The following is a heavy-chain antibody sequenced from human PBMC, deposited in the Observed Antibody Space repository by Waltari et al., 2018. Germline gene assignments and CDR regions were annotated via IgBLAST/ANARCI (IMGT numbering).Heavy chain of an antibody. D-gene: IGHD6-6*01. J-gene: IGHJ5*02. Sequence: QVQLQESGPGLVKPSETLSLTCTVSGGSISSYYWSWIRQPAGKGLEWIGRIYTSGSPNYNPSLKSRVTRSVDTSKNQFSLKLSSVTAADTAVYYCARCRSSSVPCNWFDPWGQGTLVTVSS. CDR2: IYTSGSP. CDR3: ARCRSSSVPCNWFDP. V-gene: IGHV4-4*07. CDR1: GGSISSYY.